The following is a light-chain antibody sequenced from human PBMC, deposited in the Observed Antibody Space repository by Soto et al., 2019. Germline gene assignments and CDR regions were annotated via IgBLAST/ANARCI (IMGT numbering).Light chain of an antibody. CDR2: GAS. CDR3: QQYNNWPPLT. Sequence: DIVVTQSPATLSVSPGERATLSCRASQSVSSDLAWYQQKPGQAPRLLIYGASTRATGIPARFSGSGSGTEFTLTISSLQSEDFAVYYCQQYNNWPPLTVGGGTKVAIK. V-gene: IGKV3-15*01. J-gene: IGKJ4*01. CDR1: QSVSSD.